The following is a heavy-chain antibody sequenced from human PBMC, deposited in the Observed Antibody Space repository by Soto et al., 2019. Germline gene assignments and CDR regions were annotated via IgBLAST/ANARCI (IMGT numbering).Heavy chain of an antibody. CDR2: INHSGST. Sequence: ETLSLTCAVYGGSFSGYYWSWIRQPPGKGLEWIGEINHSGSTNYNPSLKSRVTISVDTSKNQFSLKLSSVTAADTAVYYCARGDYYDSSGYYYGKVPFDIWGQGTMVTVSS. D-gene: IGHD3-22*01. V-gene: IGHV4-34*01. CDR1: GGSFSGYY. CDR3: ARGDYYDSSGYYYGKVPFDI. J-gene: IGHJ3*02.